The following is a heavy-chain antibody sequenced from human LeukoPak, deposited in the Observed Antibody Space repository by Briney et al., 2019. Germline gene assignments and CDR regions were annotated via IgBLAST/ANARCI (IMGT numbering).Heavy chain of an antibody. CDR2: IKQDGSEK. CDR3: AAEIYYYYGMDV. CDR1: GFAFSSYW. Sequence: PGGSLRLSCAASGFAFSSYWMTWVRQAPGKGLEWVANIKQDGSEKYYVDSVKGRFTISRDNAKNSLYLQMNSLRAEDTAVYYCAAEIYYYYGMDVWGQGTTVTVSS. J-gene: IGHJ6*02. V-gene: IGHV3-7*03.